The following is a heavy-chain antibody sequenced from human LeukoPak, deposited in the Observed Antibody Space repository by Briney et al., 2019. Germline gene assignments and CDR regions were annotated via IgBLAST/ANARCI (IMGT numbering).Heavy chain of an antibody. CDR2: IRYDGTGQ. J-gene: IGHJ4*01. V-gene: IGHV3-30*02. Sequence: GGSLRLTCAASGCTFSDYGMHWVRQAPGKGLEWAASIRYDGTGQYYADSVKGRFTISRDNSRNTLYLQMNSLRGEDTAIYYCTKDLSTSHCTTAMCYYFDYWGPGTLVTVSS. CDR1: GCTFSDYG. CDR3: TKDLSTSHCTTAMCYYFDY. D-gene: IGHD2/OR15-2a*01.